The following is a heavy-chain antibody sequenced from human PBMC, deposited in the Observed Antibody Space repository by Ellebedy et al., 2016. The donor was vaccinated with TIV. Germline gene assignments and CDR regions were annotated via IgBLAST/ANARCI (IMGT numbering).Heavy chain of an antibody. Sequence: GESLKISCAASGFTFSSYWMHWVRQAPGKGLVWVSRIYSDGSSTSYADSVKGRFTISRDNAKNTLYLQMNSLRAKDTAVYYCARAPGGWFDPWGQGTLVTVSS. CDR3: ARAPGGWFDP. D-gene: IGHD2-15*01. CDR1: GFTFSSYW. V-gene: IGHV3-74*01. CDR2: IYSDGSST. J-gene: IGHJ5*01.